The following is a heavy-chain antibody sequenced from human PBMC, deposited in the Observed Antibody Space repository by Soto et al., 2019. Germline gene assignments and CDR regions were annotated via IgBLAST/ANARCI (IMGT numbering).Heavy chain of an antibody. J-gene: IGHJ4*02. CDR2: IIPIFGTI. D-gene: IGHD3-3*01. Sequence: QVQLVQSGAEVKEPGSSVKVSCKASVEFFSNYGISWERQAPGQGLEWMGGIIPIFGTISYAEKFQGRVTITADESTNTVYMELRSLSFADTALYYCARVFPDGWVEPGVVRGYLDTWGRGTLVTVSS. CDR1: VEFFSNYG. V-gene: IGHV1-69*01. CDR3: ARVFPDGWVEPGVVRGYLDT.